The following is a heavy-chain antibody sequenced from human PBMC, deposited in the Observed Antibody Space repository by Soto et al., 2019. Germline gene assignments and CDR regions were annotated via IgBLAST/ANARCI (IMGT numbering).Heavy chain of an antibody. V-gene: IGHV1-24*01. CDR1: GYTLTELS. CDR2: FDPEDGET. J-gene: IGHJ4*02. CDR3: ARRAGYCSSTSCYVSSYFDY. D-gene: IGHD2-2*01. Sequence: ASVKVSCKVSGYTLTELSMHWVRQAPGKGLEWMGGFDPEDGETIYAQKFQGRVTMTEDTSTDTAYMELSSLRSEDTAVYYCARRAGYCSSTSCYVSSYFDYWGQGTLVTVSS.